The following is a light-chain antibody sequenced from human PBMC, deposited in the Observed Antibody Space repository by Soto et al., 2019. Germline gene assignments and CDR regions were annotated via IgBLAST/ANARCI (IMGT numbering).Light chain of an antibody. V-gene: IGLV2-8*01. CDR2: EVS. Sequence: QSALTQPPSASGSPGQSVTISCTGTSSDVGAYNYVSWYQQHPGKAPKHMIYEVSKRPSGVPDRFSASKSGNTASLTVSGLQAEDEADYYCVSYAGSKNVFGTGTKVTVL. CDR1: SSDVGAYNY. CDR3: VSYAGSKNV. J-gene: IGLJ1*01.